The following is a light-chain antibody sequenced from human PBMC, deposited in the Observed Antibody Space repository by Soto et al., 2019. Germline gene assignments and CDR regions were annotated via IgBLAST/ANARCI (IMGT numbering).Light chain of an antibody. CDR3: SSYTGSSTLV. CDR1: SSDVGGYNY. Sequence: QSALTQPASVSGSPGQSITISCTGTSSDVGGYNYVSWYQQHPGKAPKFMIYDVSNRPSGVSNRFSGSQSGNTASLTISGLQDEDEADYYCSSYTGSSTLVFGGGTKLTAL. J-gene: IGLJ2*01. V-gene: IGLV2-14*01. CDR2: DVS.